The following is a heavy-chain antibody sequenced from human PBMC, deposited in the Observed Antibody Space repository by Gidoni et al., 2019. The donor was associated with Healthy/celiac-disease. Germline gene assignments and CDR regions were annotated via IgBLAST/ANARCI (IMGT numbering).Heavy chain of an antibody. J-gene: IGHJ4*02. CDR2: IYYSGST. CDR1: GGSISSYY. V-gene: IGHV4-59*08. Sequence: QVQLQESGPGLVKPSETLSLTCPVSGGSISSYYWSWIRPPPGKGLEWIGYIYYSGSTNYNPSLKSRVTISVDTSKNQFSLKLSSVTAADTAVYYCARHEYSDIVFDYWGQGTLVTVSS. CDR3: ARHEYSDIVFDY. D-gene: IGHD3-9*01.